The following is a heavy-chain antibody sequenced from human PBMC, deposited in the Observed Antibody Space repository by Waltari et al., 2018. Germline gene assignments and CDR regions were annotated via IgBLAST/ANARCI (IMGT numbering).Heavy chain of an antibody. CDR3: ARDYCDRTNCHGMDV. J-gene: IGHJ6*02. CDR2: ISYNGRNI. D-gene: IGHD3-22*01. CDR1: DFTFSSYA. V-gene: IGHV3-30*04. Sequence: QVQLVESGGGVVQPGRSLRLSCEASDFTFSSYAMHWVRQAPGKWLEWVAVISYNGRNIYYVDSVKGRFTISRDNSKKTLYMQMNSLRAEDTAVYYCARDYCDRTNCHGMDVWGQGTTVTVSS.